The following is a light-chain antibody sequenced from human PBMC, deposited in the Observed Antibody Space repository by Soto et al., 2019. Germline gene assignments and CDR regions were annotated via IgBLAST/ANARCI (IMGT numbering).Light chain of an antibody. V-gene: IGKV1-39*01. CDR3: QQSYSTPMYT. CDR1: QSINNY. Sequence: DIPMTQSPSSLSASVGDRVTITCRASQSINNYLNWYQQKPGKAPKLLIFAAFSLQSGVPSRFSGSGSGTDFTLTISSLQPEDFATYYCQQSYSTPMYTFGQGTKLEIK. CDR2: AAF. J-gene: IGKJ2*01.